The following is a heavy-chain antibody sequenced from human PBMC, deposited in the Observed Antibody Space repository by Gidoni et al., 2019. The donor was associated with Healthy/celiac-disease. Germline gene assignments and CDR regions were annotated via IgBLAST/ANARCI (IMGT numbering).Heavy chain of an antibody. Sequence: QITLKESGPTLVKPTQTLTLTCTFSGFSLSTSGVGVGWLRQPPGKALEWLALIYWDDDKRYSPSLKSRLTITKDTSKNQVVLTMTNMDPVDTATYYCAHGPAAMRGRIAAAGTSYYFDYWGQGTLVTVSS. D-gene: IGHD6-13*01. CDR2: IYWDDDK. CDR3: AHGPAAMRGRIAAAGTSYYFDY. V-gene: IGHV2-5*02. CDR1: GFSLSTSGVG. J-gene: IGHJ4*02.